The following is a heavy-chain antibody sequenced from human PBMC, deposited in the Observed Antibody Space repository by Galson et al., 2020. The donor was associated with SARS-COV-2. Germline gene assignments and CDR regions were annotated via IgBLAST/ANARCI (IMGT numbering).Heavy chain of an antibody. CDR3: ARVGSSSWYFDY. J-gene: IGHJ4*02. V-gene: IGHV3-7*01. Sequence: TGGSLRLSCAASGFTFSSHWMSWVRQAPGKGLEWVANIKQDGSEKYYVDSVKGRFTISRDNAKNSLYLQMNSLRAEDTAVYYCARVGSSSWYFDYWGQGTLVTVSS. D-gene: IGHD6-13*01. CDR2: IKQDGSEK. CDR1: GFTFSSHW.